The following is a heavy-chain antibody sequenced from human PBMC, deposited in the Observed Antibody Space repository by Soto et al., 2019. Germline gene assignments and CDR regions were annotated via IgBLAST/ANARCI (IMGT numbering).Heavy chain of an antibody. CDR2: ISYDGSNK. CDR3: ARDRDGSGPLDY. V-gene: IGHV3-30-3*01. J-gene: IGHJ4*02. D-gene: IGHD3-10*01. Sequence: QVQLVESGGGVVQPGRSLRLSCAASGFTFSSYAMHWVRQAPGKGLEWVAVISYDGSNKYYADSVKGRFTISRDNSKNTLYLQMNSLRAEDTAVYYCARDRDGSGPLDYWGQGTLVTVSS. CDR1: GFTFSSYA.